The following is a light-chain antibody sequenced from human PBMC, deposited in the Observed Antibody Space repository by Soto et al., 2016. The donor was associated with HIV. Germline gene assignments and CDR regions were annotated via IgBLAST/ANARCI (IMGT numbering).Light chain of an antibody. Sequence: SYELTQPPSVSVAPGKTATLTCGGKNIGTKGVHWYQQKPGQAPVLVVYDNNDRPSGIPERFSGSNSEDTATLTISRVDAGDEADYYCQVWDTISDHQVFGGGTKLTVL. CDR1: NIGTKG. V-gene: IGLV3-21*03. CDR3: QVWDTISDHQV. J-gene: IGLJ3*02. CDR2: DNN.